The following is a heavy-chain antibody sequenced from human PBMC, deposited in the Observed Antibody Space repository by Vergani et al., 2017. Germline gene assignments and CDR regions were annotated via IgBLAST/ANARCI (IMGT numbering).Heavy chain of an antibody. J-gene: IGHJ6*03. CDR1: GYSFTSYW. CDR3: ARLGGYCSSTSCPPYMDV. CDR2: IYPGNSDT. Sequence: EVHLVQSGAEVKKPGESLKISCKGSGYSFTSYWIGWVRQMPGKGLEWMGVIYPGNSDTRYSPSFQGQVTISADKPISTAYLQWSSLRASDTAMYYCARLGGYCSSTSCPPYMDVWGKGTTVTVS. V-gene: IGHV5-51*04. D-gene: IGHD2-2*01.